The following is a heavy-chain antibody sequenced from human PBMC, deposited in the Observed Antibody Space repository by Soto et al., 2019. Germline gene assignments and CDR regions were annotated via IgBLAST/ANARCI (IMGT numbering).Heavy chain of an antibody. CDR1: GYTFTNSD. V-gene: IGHV1-18*01. D-gene: IGHD3-10*01. CDR2: ISTYTGNT. J-gene: IGHJ6*02. CDR3: ARGYYYGSGRPTPGGMDV. Sequence: ASVKVSCKASGYTFTNSDINWVRQAPGQGLEWMGWISTYTGNTNYAQKLQGRVTMTTDTSTSTAYMELRSLRSDDTAVYYCARGYYYGSGRPTPGGMDVWGQGTTVTVSS.